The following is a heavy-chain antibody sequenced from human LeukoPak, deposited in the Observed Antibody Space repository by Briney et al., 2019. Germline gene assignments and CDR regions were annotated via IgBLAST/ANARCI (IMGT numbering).Heavy chain of an antibody. CDR1: GFIFDDYA. J-gene: IGHJ4*02. D-gene: IGHD3-22*01. Sequence: GGSLRLSCAASGFIFDDYAMHWVRQAPGKGLEWVAGISDRGSRTNYADSVKGRFTISTDHPKNTLYLQMNSLRAEDTAVYFCAKRGVVIRVILVGFHKEAYYFDSWGQGALVTVSS. CDR3: AKRGVVIRVILVGFHKEAYYFDS. CDR2: ISDRGSRT. V-gene: IGHV3-23*01.